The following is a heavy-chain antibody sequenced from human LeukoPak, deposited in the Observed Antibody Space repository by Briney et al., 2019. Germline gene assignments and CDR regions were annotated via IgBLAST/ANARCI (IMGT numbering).Heavy chain of an antibody. J-gene: IGHJ5*02. CDR2: ISGSGGST. V-gene: IGHV3-23*01. D-gene: IGHD1-26*01. CDR3: AKDGIVGATEGWFDP. CDR1: GFTFNTYA. Sequence: GGSLRLSCAASGFTFNTYAMTWVRQAPGKGLEWVSAISGSGGSTYYADSVKGRFTISRDNSKNTLYLQMNSLRAEDTAVYYCAKDGIVGATEGWFDPWGQGTLVTVSS.